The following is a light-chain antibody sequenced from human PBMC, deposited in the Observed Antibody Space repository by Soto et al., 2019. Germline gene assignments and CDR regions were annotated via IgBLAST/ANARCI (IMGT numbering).Light chain of an antibody. CDR3: QQYYSYST. V-gene: IGKV1-5*02. Sequence: IQLTQSPSTLSASVGDRVTIICRASQYISTQLAWYQQKPGKAPKLLISGAFSLESGVPSRFSGSGSGTEFTLTISSLQPDDFATYYCQQYYSYSTFGQGTKVDIK. J-gene: IGKJ1*01. CDR2: GAF. CDR1: QYISTQ.